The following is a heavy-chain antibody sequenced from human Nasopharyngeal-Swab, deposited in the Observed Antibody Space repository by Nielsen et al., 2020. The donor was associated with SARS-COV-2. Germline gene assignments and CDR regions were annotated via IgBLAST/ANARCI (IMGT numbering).Heavy chain of an antibody. CDR1: GYTFTGYY. CDR2: INPNSGGT. Sequence: ASVKVSCKASGYTFTGYYMHWVRQAPGQGLEWMGWINPNSGGTNYAQKLQGRVTMTSDTSISTAYMELSRLRSDDTAVYYCAREDWKGFWDGVVISDAFDIWGQGTMVTVSS. CDR3: AREDWKGFWDGVVISDAFDI. D-gene: IGHD3-3*01. V-gene: IGHV1-2*02. J-gene: IGHJ3*02.